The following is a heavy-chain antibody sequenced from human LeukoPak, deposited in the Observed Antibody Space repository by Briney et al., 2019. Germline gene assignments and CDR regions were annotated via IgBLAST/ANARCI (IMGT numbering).Heavy chain of an antibody. CDR1: GFTFSSYW. V-gene: IGHV3-7*03. D-gene: IGHD2-15*01. CDR3: ARDSCSGGSCYNDYYYYGMDV. Sequence: GGSLRLSCAAYGFTFSSYWMSWVRQAPGKGLEWVANIKQDGSEKYYVDSVKGRFTIARDNAKNSLYLQMNSLRAEDTAVYYCARDSCSGGSCYNDYYYYGMDVWGQGTTVTVSS. CDR2: IKQDGSEK. J-gene: IGHJ6*02.